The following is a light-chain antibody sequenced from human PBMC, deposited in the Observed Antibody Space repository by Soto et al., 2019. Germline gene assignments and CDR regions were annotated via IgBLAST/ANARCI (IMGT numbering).Light chain of an antibody. J-gene: IGKJ4*01. Sequence: EMVLTQSPATLSLSPGERATLSCRASQSVSSSLAWYQQRPGQAPRLLIYAASNRATGIPARFSGSGSGTDFTLTTGTLEPEGFAIYDGEQRYSWPYTCGGGTKVEIK. CDR1: QSVSSS. V-gene: IGKV3-11*01. CDR2: AAS. CDR3: EQRYSWPYT.